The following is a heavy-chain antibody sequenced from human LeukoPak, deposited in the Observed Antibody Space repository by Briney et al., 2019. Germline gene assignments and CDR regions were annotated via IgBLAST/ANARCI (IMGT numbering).Heavy chain of an antibody. CDR2: IYYSGST. CDR1: GGSISSYY. Sequence: SETLSLTCTVSGGSISSYYWSWIRQPPGKGLEGVGYIYYSGSTNYHPSLKSRVTTSVDTTKNHFSLKLSSVTVADTAVYYCAREWYYDSSGYPAFDIWGQGTMVTASS. J-gene: IGHJ3*02. D-gene: IGHD3-22*01. CDR3: AREWYYDSSGYPAFDI. V-gene: IGHV4-59*12.